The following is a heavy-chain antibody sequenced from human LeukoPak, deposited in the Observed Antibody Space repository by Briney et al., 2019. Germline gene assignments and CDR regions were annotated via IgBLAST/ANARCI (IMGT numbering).Heavy chain of an antibody. J-gene: IGHJ4*02. Sequence: PGGSLRLSCAASGFTVNTNYLTWVRQAPGKGLEWVSIFYSGGSTYYADSVKGRFAMSRDNSKNTLYHQMNTLRVEDTAVYYCARTDSSGYLGCWGQGTLVTVSS. V-gene: IGHV3-53*01. D-gene: IGHD3-22*01. CDR1: GFTVNTNY. CDR2: FYSGGST. CDR3: ARTDSSGYLGC.